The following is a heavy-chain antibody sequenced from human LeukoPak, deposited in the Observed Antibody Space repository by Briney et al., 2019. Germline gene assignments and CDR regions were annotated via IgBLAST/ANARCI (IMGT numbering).Heavy chain of an antibody. Sequence: GGSLRLSCAVSGFTFNTYNMNWVRQAPGKGLEWVSSISSSSSYIYYADSVKGRFTISRDNTKNSLYLQMSSLRAEDTAVDYCARGGQQLTLDCWGQGTLVTVSS. J-gene: IGHJ4*02. D-gene: IGHD6-13*01. CDR3: ARGGQQLTLDC. CDR2: ISSSSSYI. V-gene: IGHV3-21*01. CDR1: GFTFNTYN.